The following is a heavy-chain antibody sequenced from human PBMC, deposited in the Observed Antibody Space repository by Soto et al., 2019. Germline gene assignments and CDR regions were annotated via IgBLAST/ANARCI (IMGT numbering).Heavy chain of an antibody. D-gene: IGHD1-1*01. V-gene: IGHV4-30-4*01. J-gene: IGHJ6*02. CDR2: IFYSGTT. Sequence: SETLSLTCTVSGDSISSADYYWSWIRQTPGKGLEWIGHIFYSGTTYYSPSLKSRLTISVDTSKNHFSLRLTSVTAADTAVYYCARDLWVEPELYYYGMDVWGQGTTVTVSS. CDR1: GDSISSADYY. CDR3: ARDLWVEPELYYYGMDV.